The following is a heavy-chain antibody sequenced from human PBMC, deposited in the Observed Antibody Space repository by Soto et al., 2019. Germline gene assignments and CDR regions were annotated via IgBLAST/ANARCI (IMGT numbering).Heavy chain of an antibody. V-gene: IGHV3-23*01. CDR1: GFTFSSYA. J-gene: IGHJ6*02. Sequence: EVQLLESGGGLVQPGGSLRLSCAASGFTFSSYARSWVRQAPGKGLEWVSAISGSGGSTYYADSVKGRFTISRDNSKNTLYLQMNSLRAEDTAVYYCAQNGFSFEVLYYYYYGMDVWGQGTTVTVSS. D-gene: IGHD1-1*01. CDR2: ISGSGGST. CDR3: AQNGFSFEVLYYYYYGMDV.